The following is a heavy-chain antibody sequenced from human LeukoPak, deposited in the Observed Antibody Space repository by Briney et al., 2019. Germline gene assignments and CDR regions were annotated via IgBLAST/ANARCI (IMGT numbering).Heavy chain of an antibody. V-gene: IGHV3-30*18. J-gene: IGHJ5*02. CDR2: ISYDGSNN. CDR3: AKDMYDILTGYDIGRDNWFDP. D-gene: IGHD3-9*01. Sequence: GGSLRLSCTASGFTFSNYGMHWDRQAPGKGLEWVAVISYDGSNNYYADSVKGRFTISRDNFKNTLYLQMNSLRAEDTAVYYCAKDMYDILTGYDIGRDNWFDPWGQGTLVSVSS. CDR1: GFTFSNYG.